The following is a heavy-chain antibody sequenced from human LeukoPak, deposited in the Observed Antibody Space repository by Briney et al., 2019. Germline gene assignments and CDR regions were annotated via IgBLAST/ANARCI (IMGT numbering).Heavy chain of an antibody. J-gene: IGHJ4*02. D-gene: IGHD3-10*01. CDR3: ARGLVLLWFGELLGELDY. V-gene: IGHV1-2*02. CDR1: GYTFTGYY. CDR2: INPNSGGT. Sequence: ASVKVSCKASGYTFTGYYMHWVRQAPGQGLEWMGWINPNSGGTNYAQKFQGRVTMTRDTSISTAYMELSRLRSDDTAVYYCARGLVLLWFGELLGELDYWGQGTLVTVSS.